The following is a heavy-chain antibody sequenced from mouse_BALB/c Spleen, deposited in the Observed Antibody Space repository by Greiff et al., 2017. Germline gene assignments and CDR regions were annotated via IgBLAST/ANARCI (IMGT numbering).Heavy chain of an antibody. CDR2: IDTSDSYT. CDR1: GYTFTDYW. V-gene: IGHV1-69*01. D-gene: IGHD2-4*01. CDR3: ARKRLYDYDGGFAY. J-gene: IGHJ3*01. Sequence: QVQLQQPGAELVMPGASVKMSCKASGYTFTDYWMHRVKQRPGQGLEWIGAIDTSDSYTSYNQKFKGKATLTVDESSSTAYMQLSSLTSEDSAVYYCARKRLYDYDGGFAYWGQGTLVTVSA.